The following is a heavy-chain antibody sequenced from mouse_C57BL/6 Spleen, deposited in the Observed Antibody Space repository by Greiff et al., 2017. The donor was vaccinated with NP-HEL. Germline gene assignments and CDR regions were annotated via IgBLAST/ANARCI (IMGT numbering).Heavy chain of an antibody. Sequence: VQLQQPGAELVKPGASVKMSCKASGYTFTSYWITWVKQRPGQGLEWIGDIYPGSGSTNYNEKFKSKATLTVDTSSSTAYMQLSSLTSEDSAVYYCARYTTVVAPGFDYWGQGTTLTVSS. V-gene: IGHV1-55*01. D-gene: IGHD1-1*01. J-gene: IGHJ2*01. CDR2: IYPGSGST. CDR1: GYTFTSYW. CDR3: ARYTTVVAPGFDY.